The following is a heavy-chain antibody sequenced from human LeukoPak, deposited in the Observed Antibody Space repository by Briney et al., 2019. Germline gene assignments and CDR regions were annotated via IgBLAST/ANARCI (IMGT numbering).Heavy chain of an antibody. V-gene: IGHV3-43*02. CDR2: ISGDGGST. Sequence: GGSLRLSCAASGFTFDDYAMHWVRQAPVKSLECVSLISGDGGSTYYADSVKGRFTISRDNSKNSLYLQMNSLRTEDTALYYCAKDIGATVEYYFQHWGQGTLVTVSS. J-gene: IGHJ1*01. CDR1: GFTFDDYA. CDR3: AKDIGATVEYYFQH. D-gene: IGHD1-26*01.